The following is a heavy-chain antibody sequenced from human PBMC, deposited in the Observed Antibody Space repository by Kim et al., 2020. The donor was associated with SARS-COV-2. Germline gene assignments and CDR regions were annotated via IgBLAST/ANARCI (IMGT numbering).Heavy chain of an antibody. V-gene: IGHV4-34*01. D-gene: IGHD5-18*01. CDR1: GGSFSGYY. CDR3: ARGRGRAAMVYYYYYGMDV. J-gene: IGHJ6*02. Sequence: SETLSLTCAVYGGSFSGYYWSWIRQPPGKGLEWIGEINHSGSTNYNPSLKSRVTISVDTSKNQFSLKLSSVTAADTAVYYCARGRGRAAMVYYYYYGMDVWGQGTTVTVSS. CDR2: INHSGST.